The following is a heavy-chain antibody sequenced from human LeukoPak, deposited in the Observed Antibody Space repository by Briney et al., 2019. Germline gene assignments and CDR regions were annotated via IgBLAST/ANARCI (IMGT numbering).Heavy chain of an antibody. D-gene: IGHD2-21*01. V-gene: IGHV3-23*01. CDR2: ISGSGDGA. CDR3: AKGYIQLWWFDY. Sequence: GGSLRLSCAASGFTFSTYAMSWVRQAPGRGLQWVSLISGSGDGAHYADSVKGRFTISRDNSKNTVYLQMTNLRAEDTAVYYCAKGYIQLWWFDYWGQGTLVTVSS. CDR1: GFTFSTYA. J-gene: IGHJ4*02.